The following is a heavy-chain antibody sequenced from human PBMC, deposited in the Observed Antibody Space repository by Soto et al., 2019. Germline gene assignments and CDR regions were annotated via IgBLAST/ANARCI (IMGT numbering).Heavy chain of an antibody. V-gene: IGHV4-31*03. CDR2: IYYSGST. D-gene: IGHD5-12*01. J-gene: IGHJ4*02. Sequence: PSETLSLTCTVSGGSISSGGYYWSWIRQHPGRGLEWIGYIYYSGSTYYNPSLKSRVTISVDTSKNQFSLKLSSVTAADTAVYYCAREYSGYDFPSLHYFDYWGQGTLVTVSS. CDR3: AREYSGYDFPSLHYFDY. CDR1: GGSISSGGYY.